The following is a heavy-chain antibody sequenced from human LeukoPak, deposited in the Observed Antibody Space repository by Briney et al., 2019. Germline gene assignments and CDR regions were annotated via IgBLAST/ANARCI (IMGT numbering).Heavy chain of an antibody. V-gene: IGHV4-59*08. D-gene: IGHD2-2*01. J-gene: IGHJ4*02. CDR2: IYYSGST. CDR1: GGSISGYY. CDR3: ARHVCSSTSCKPYFDY. Sequence: SEPLSLICTVSGGSISGYYWSWIRQPPGKGLEWIGYIYYSGSTNYNPSLKSRVAISVDTSKNQFSLKLSSVTAADTAVYYCARHVCSSTSCKPYFDYWGQGTLVTVSS.